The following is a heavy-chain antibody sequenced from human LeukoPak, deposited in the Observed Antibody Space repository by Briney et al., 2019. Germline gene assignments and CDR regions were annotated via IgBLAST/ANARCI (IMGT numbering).Heavy chain of an antibody. J-gene: IGHJ3*02. Sequence: PGGSLRLSCAASGFTFSSYAMHWVRQAPGKGLEYVSAISSNGGSTYYANSVKGRFTISRDNSKNTLYLQMGSLRAEDMAVYYCARDRSSLQPNAFDIWGQGTMVTVSS. CDR1: GFTFSSYA. CDR3: ARDRSSLQPNAFDI. D-gene: IGHD1-1*01. CDR2: ISSNGGST. V-gene: IGHV3-64*01.